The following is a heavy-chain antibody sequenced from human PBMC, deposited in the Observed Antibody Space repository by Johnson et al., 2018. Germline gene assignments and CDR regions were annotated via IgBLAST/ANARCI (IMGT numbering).Heavy chain of an antibody. CDR2: IGTAGDT. CDR3: ARATPLVKARWFGEEDYYYGMDV. CDR1: GFTFSSYD. Sequence: VQLVQSGGGLVQPGGSLGLSCAASGFTFSSYDMPWVRQATGKGLEWVSAIGTAGDTYYPGPVKGLFPMSRETAKKSLYLQMNSLRAGDTAVYVCARATPLVKARWFGEEDYYYGMDVWGQGTTVTVSS. V-gene: IGHV3-13*01. D-gene: IGHD3-10*01. J-gene: IGHJ6*02.